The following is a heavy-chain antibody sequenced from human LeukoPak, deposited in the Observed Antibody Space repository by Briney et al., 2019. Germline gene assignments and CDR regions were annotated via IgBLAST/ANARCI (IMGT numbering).Heavy chain of an antibody. CDR3: AREGYCGGSSCHFDY. D-gene: IGHD2-2*01. V-gene: IGHV3-21*01. J-gene: IGHJ4*02. Sequence: GGSLRLSCAASGFTFSSYSMNWVRQAPGKGLEWVSSISTGSGFVRYADSVKGRFTISRDNAKNSLYLQVNSLRAEDTAVYYCAREGYCGGSSCHFDYWGQGTLLTVSS. CDR2: ISTGSGFV. CDR1: GFTFSSYS.